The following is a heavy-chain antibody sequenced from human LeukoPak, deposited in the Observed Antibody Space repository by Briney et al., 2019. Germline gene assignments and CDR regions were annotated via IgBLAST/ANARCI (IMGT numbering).Heavy chain of an antibody. CDR3: AKPNTPLSALLWFGELFPNDY. CDR1: GFTFSSYW. Sequence: GGSLRLSCAASGFTFSSYWMHWVRQAPGKGLVWVSRINNDGSSTTYAYSVKGRFTISRDNAKNTLYLQMNSLRAEDTAVYYCAKPNTPLSALLWFGELFPNDYWGQGTLVTVSS. V-gene: IGHV3-74*01. CDR2: INNDGSST. J-gene: IGHJ4*02. D-gene: IGHD3-10*01.